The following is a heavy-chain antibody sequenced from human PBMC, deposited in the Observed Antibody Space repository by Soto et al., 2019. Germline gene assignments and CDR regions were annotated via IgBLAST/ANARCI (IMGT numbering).Heavy chain of an antibody. CDR1: GFTFSSYG. D-gene: IGHD3-10*01. CDR3: ATDRGFGHASVPYS. J-gene: IGHJ4*02. V-gene: IGHV3-30*03. CDR2: ISYDGSLQ. Sequence: QAQLVESGGGVVQPGRSLRLSCAACGFTFSSYGKQWARQAPGTGLEWVAVISYDGSLQHYADSVKGRFTISRDNSNNMLILQTNSLRAEDTAVYYCATDRGFGHASVPYSWAPGTLVSVSS.